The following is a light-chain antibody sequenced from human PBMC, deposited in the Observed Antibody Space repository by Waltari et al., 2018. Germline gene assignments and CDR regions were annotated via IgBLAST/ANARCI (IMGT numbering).Light chain of an antibody. J-gene: IGKJ4*01. Sequence: EIVLTQSPGTLSLSPGETATLSCRASQSGSMNYLSWFQQKPGEAPRLLIYGASMGATGIPDRFRGGGSGTDFTLTITRLEPEDFAVYYCQQFGLITFGGGTKVEIK. CDR2: GAS. CDR3: QQFGLIT. V-gene: IGKV3-20*01. CDR1: QSGSMNY.